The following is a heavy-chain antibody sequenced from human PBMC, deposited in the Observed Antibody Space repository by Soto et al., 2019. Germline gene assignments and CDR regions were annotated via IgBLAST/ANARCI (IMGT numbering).Heavy chain of an antibody. Sequence: EVQLLESGGGLLQPGGSLRLSCSASGFTFNNYAMAWVRQAPGEGLEWVSGISGSGATPYYADSVKGRFTISRDNSKNTLFLQMNSLSAEDTAVYFCAKAGYCTGVGCYFYYFDSWGQGTLVTVSS. V-gene: IGHV3-23*01. D-gene: IGHD2-15*01. CDR1: GFTFNNYA. CDR3: AKAGYCTGVGCYFYYFDS. CDR2: ISGSGATP. J-gene: IGHJ4*02.